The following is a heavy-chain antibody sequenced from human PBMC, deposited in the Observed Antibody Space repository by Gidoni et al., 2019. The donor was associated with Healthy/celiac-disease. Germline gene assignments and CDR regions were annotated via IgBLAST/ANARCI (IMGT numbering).Heavy chain of an antibody. Sequence: QVHLVQSGDEEKKPGVSVKVSCKASGYTFTSYGISWVRQAPGQGLEWMGGISAYNGNTNYAQKLQGRVTMTTDTSTSTAYMELRSLRSDDTAVYYCARDLGYCSGGSCHRRDYWGQGTLVTVSS. V-gene: IGHV1-18*01. D-gene: IGHD2-15*01. CDR1: GYTFTSYG. CDR2: ISAYNGNT. CDR3: ARDLGYCSGGSCHRRDY. J-gene: IGHJ4*02.